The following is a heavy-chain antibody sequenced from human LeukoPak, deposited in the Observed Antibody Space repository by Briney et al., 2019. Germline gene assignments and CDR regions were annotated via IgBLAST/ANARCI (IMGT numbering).Heavy chain of an antibody. J-gene: IGHJ3*02. CDR1: GYTFTSYY. D-gene: IGHD2-21*01. V-gene: IGHV1-46*01. CDR3: ARAIGLAVALGGFDN. Sequence: ASVKVSCKASGYTFTSYYMHLVRQAPGQGLEWMGIINPSGGSTSYAQKFQGRVTMTRDTSTSTVYMELSSLRSEDTAVYYCARAIGLAVALGGFDNWGQGTMVTVSS. CDR2: INPSGGST.